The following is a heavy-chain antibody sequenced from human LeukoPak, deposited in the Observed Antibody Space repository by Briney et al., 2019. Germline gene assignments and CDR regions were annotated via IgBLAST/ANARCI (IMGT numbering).Heavy chain of an antibody. D-gene: IGHD3-22*01. CDR1: GYSFTSYW. CDR3: ARHPDYYDSSGFKLGWFVP. J-gene: IGHJ5*02. V-gene: IGHV5-51*01. Sequence: GESLQISFKGSGYSFTSYWIGWVRPMPGKGLEWMGIIYPGDSDTRYSPYFQGQVTISADKSITTAYLQWSSLKASDTAMYYCARHPDYYDSSGFKLGWFVPWGQGTLVTVSS. CDR2: IYPGDSDT.